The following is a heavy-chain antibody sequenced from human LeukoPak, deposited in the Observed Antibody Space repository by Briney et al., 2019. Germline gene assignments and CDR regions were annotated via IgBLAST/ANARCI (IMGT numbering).Heavy chain of an antibody. Sequence: GGSLRLSCAASEFTFSSYNMNWVRQAPGKGLEWVSSISSSSKYIYYADSVKGRFTISRDNAKNSVYLQMNSLRAEDTAVYYCARDDPSMIAALHYWGQGTLVTVSS. D-gene: IGHD6-6*01. CDR1: EFTFSSYN. J-gene: IGHJ4*02. CDR2: ISSSSKYI. CDR3: ARDDPSMIAALHY. V-gene: IGHV3-21*01.